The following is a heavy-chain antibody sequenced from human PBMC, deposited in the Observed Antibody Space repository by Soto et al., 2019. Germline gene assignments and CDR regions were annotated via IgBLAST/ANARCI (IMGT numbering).Heavy chain of an antibody. CDR1: GFTVSSNY. Sequence: GGSLRLSCAASGFTVSSNYMSWVRQAPGKGLEWVSVIYSGGSTYYADSVKGRFTISRDNSKNTLYLQMNSLRAEDTAVYYCARDNPSYGEPFFDYWGQGTLVTVSS. J-gene: IGHJ4*02. CDR3: ARDNPSYGEPFFDY. D-gene: IGHD4-17*01. CDR2: IYSGGST. V-gene: IGHV3-53*01.